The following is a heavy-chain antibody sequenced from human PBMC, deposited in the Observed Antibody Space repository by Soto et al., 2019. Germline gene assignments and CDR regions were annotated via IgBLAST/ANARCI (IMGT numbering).Heavy chain of an antibody. CDR1: GFTFSSYA. CDR3: AKDPYKWNFVFFS. Sequence: PGGSLRLSCAASGFTFSSYAMSWVRQAPGKGLEWVSVISGSGGTTYYPDSVKGRFTISRDNSNNTLYLQMNSLRAEDTAVYYCAKDPYKWNFVFFSWGQGTLVTVSS. D-gene: IGHD1-7*01. CDR2: ISGSGGTT. J-gene: IGHJ5*02. V-gene: IGHV3-23*01.